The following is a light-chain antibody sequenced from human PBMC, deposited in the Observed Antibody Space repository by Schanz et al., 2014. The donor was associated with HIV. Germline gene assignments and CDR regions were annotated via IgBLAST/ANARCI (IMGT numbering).Light chain of an antibody. Sequence: QSVLTQPPSASGTPGQRVTMSCSGSSSNIGSNTVNWYQQVPGTAPKLLIYTDNQRPSGVPDRFSGSKSGTSASLAISGLQSEDEADYYCAAWDDSLSGWVFGGGTKLTVL. CDR3: AAWDDSLSGWV. CDR1: SSNIGSNT. V-gene: IGLV1-44*01. CDR2: TDN. J-gene: IGLJ3*02.